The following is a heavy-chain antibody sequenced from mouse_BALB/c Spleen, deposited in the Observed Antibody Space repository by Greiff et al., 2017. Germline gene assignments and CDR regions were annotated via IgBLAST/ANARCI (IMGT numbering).Heavy chain of an antibody. V-gene: IGHV1S81*02. D-gene: IGHD2-10*02. CDR3: ARGYGNYPAWFAY. J-gene: IGHJ3*01. Sequence: QVHVKQSGAELVKPGASVKLSCKASGYTFTSYWMHWVKQRPGQGLEWIGEINPSNGRTNYNEKFKSKATLTVDKSSSTAYMQLSSLTSEDSAVYYCARGYGNYPAWFAYWGQGTLVTVSA. CDR2: INPSNGRT. CDR1: GYTFTSYW.